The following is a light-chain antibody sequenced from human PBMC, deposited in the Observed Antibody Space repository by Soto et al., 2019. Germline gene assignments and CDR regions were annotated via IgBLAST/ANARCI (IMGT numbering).Light chain of an antibody. V-gene: IGKV3-20*01. CDR3: QQYGSSPWT. CDR1: RSVHSNY. J-gene: IGKJ1*01. Sequence: ENVLTQFPGTLSLSPGERATLSCRASRSVHSNYLAWYQQKPGQAPRLLIYGASSRATGIPDRFSGSGSGTDFTLTISRLEPEDFAVYYCQQYGSSPWTFGQGTKVDIK. CDR2: GAS.